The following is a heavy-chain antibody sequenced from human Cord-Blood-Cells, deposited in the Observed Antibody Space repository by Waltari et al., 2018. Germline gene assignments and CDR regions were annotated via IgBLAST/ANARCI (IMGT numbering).Heavy chain of an antibody. Sequence: EVQLVESGGGLVQPGGSLRLSCAASGFTFSSYEMTGCRQAPGKGLEWVSYISSSGSTIYYADSVKGRFTISRDNAKNSLYLQMNSLRAEDTAVYYCARDDPGRGFDYWGQGTLVTVSS. D-gene: IGHD3-10*01. CDR3: ARDDPGRGFDY. CDR2: ISSSGSTI. CDR1: GFTFSSYE. J-gene: IGHJ4*02. V-gene: IGHV3-48*03.